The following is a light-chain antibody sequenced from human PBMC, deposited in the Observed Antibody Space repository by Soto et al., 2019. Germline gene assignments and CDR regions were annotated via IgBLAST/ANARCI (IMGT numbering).Light chain of an antibody. J-gene: IGKJ2*01. CDR1: QSVLYNSNNKNH. Sequence: DFVMTQAPDSLAVSLGERATINCKSSQSVLYNSNNKNHLGWFQQKPGHPPKLLIYGASFRPSGVPDRFSGSGSGTDFTLAISSLQAEDVAVYYCQQYYSIPFNFGQGTKLES. V-gene: IGKV4-1*01. CDR3: QQYYSIPFN. CDR2: GAS.